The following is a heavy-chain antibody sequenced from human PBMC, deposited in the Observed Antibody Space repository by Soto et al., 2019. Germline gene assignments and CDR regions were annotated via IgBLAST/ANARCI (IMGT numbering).Heavy chain of an antibody. CDR2: IKQDGSET. V-gene: IGHV3-7*03. Sequence: LRLSCAAPGFTFSTSWMSWVREAPGRGLEWVANIKQDGSETYYVDSVKGRFTISRDNAENSLYLQMNSLRAEDTAVYYCTRVANCYDMDYWGQGTLVTVSS. J-gene: IGHJ4*02. CDR1: GFTFSTSW. CDR3: TRVANCYDMDY. D-gene: IGHD3-22*01.